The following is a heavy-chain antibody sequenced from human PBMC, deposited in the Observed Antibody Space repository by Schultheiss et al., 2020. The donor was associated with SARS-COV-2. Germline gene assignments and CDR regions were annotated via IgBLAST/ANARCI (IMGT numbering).Heavy chain of an antibody. CDR3: AKDLSWFGVFDY. D-gene: IGHD3-10*01. CDR2: ISGSGGST. Sequence: GGSLRLSCAASGFTFSSYAMSWVRQAPGKGLEWVSAISGSGGSTYYADSVKGRFTISRDNAKNTLYLQMNSLRAEDTAVYYCAKDLSWFGVFDYWGQGTLVTVSS. CDR1: GFTFSSYA. V-gene: IGHV3-23*01. J-gene: IGHJ4*02.